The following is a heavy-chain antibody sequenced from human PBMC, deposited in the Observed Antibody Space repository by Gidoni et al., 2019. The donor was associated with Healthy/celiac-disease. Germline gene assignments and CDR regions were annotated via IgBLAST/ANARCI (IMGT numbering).Heavy chain of an antibody. J-gene: IGHJ6*02. CDR1: RFNFSNSW. CDR2: IKSKTDGGTT. D-gene: IGHD2-21*01. CDR3: TTVWGFSPYYYYGMDV. V-gene: IGHV3-15*01. Sequence: EVQLVESGGGLVKPGRSLGISCSASRFNFSNSWRSWCRQDPGKRMEWVGRIKSKTDGGTTDYAAPVKGRFIISRDDSKNTLYLQMNSLNTEDTDVYYCTTVWGFSPYYYYGMDVWGQGTTVTVSS.